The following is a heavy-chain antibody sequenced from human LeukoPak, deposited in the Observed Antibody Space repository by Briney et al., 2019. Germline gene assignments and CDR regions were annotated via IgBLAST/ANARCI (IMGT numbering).Heavy chain of an antibody. V-gene: IGHV3-72*01. Sequence: PGGSLRLSCAASGFTFSDHYMDWVRQAPEKGLEWVGRIRNKANSYTTEYAASVKGRFTVSRDDSKNSLYLQMSSLKTEDTAVYYCAKGYCTGGSCYSGDYWGQGILVTVSS. CDR1: GFTFSDHY. CDR2: IRNKANSYTT. D-gene: IGHD2-15*01. CDR3: AKGYCTGGSCYSGDY. J-gene: IGHJ4*02.